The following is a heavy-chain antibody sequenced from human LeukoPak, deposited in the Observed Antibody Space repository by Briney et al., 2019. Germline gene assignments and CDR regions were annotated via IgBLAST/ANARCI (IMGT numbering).Heavy chain of an antibody. CDR2: IYPGDSDT. J-gene: IGHJ4*02. D-gene: IGHD4-23*01. V-gene: IGHV5-51*01. CDR1: GYSFTSYW. Sequence: GESLKMSCKGSGYSFTSYWIGWVRQMPGKGLEWMGIIYPGDSDTRYSPSFQGQVTISADKSISTAYLQWSSLKASDTAMYYCARGRFAGVVSHTTVVTGFVYWGQGTLVTVSS. CDR3: ARGRFAGVVSHTTVVTGFVY.